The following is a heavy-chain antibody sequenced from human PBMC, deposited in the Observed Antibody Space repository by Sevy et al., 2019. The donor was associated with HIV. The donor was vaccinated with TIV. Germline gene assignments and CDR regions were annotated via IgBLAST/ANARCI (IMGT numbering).Heavy chain of an antibody. J-gene: IGHJ4*02. CDR1: GGSISSSSYY. Sequence: SETLSLTCTVSGGSISSSSYYWGWIRQPPGKGLEWIGSIYYSGSTYYNPSLSSRVTISVDTSKNQFSLKLSSVTAADTAVYYCMSPGRWYDGGWGQGTLVTGSS. CDR2: IYYSGST. D-gene: IGHD6-13*01. V-gene: IGHV4-39*01. CDR3: MSPGRWYDGG.